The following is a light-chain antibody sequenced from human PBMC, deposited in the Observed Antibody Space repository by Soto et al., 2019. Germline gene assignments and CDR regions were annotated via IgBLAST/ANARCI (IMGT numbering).Light chain of an antibody. CDR1: SSNIGGNS. Sequence: QSVLTQPPSVSAAPGQKVTISCSGSSSNIGGNSVSWYQQLPGNAPKLLIYDDNKRPSGIPDRFSGSKSGTSATLGITGFQTGDEGDYYCGSWDSSLSAYVFGNRTKVT. CDR3: GSWDSSLSAYV. V-gene: IGLV1-51*01. J-gene: IGLJ1*01. CDR2: DDN.